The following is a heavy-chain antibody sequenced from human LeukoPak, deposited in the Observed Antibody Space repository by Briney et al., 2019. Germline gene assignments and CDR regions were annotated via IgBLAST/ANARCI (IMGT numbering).Heavy chain of an antibody. V-gene: IGHV3-30*04. CDR3: ARDRGYCSSTSCYRPFDP. J-gene: IGHJ5*02. D-gene: IGHD2-2*01. Sequence: GGSLRLSCAASGFTFSSYAMHWVRQAPGKGLEWVAVISYDGSNKYYADSVKGRFTISRDNSKNTLYLQMNSLRAEDTAVYYCARDRGYCSSTSCYRPFDPWGQGTLVTVSS. CDR2: ISYDGSNK. CDR1: GFTFSSYA.